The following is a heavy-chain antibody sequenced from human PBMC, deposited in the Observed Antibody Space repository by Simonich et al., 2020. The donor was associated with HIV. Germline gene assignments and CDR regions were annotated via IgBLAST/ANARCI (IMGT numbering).Heavy chain of an antibody. D-gene: IGHD3-16*02. CDR1: GGSFSGYY. Sequence: QVQLQQWGAGLLKPSETLSLTCAVYGGSFSGYYWSWIRQPPGKGLEWIGEINHSERTKYTPPLKSGVTISVEPSKNQFSLKLSSVTAADTAVYYCASRRAVYYDYVWGSYRYTGAFDIWGQGTMVTVSS. J-gene: IGHJ3*02. V-gene: IGHV4-34*01. CDR3: ASRRAVYYDYVWGSYRYTGAFDI. CDR2: INHSERT.